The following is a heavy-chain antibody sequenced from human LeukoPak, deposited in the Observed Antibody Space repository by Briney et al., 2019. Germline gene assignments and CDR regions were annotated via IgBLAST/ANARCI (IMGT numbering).Heavy chain of an antibody. CDR3: AREKCYDFWSGYWNWFDP. D-gene: IGHD3-3*01. Sequence: PSETLSLTCTVSGGSISSGSYYWSWIRQPAGKGLEWIGRIYTSGSTNYNPSLKSRVTISVDTSKNQFSLKLSSVTAADTAVYYCAREKCYDFWSGYWNWFDPWGQGTLVTVSS. V-gene: IGHV4-61*02. CDR1: GGSISSGSYY. CDR2: IYTSGST. J-gene: IGHJ5*02.